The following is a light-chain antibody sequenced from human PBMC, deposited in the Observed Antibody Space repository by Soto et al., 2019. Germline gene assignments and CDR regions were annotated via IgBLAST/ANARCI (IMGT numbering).Light chain of an antibody. V-gene: IGKV1-5*01. Sequence: DIQMTQSPSTLSASVGDRVTITCRASQSISSCLAWYQQKPGKAPKLLIYDASTLECGVPSRFSGSGSGTEFTLTISSLQPDDFSTYSCQQYKTSPWTFGRGTKVDIK. J-gene: IGKJ1*01. CDR2: DAS. CDR1: QSISSC. CDR3: QQYKTSPWT.